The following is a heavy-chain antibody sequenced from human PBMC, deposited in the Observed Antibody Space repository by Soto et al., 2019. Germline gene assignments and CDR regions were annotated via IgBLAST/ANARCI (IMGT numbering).Heavy chain of an antibody. D-gene: IGHD5-18*01. Sequence: SETLSLTCTVSGGSISSYYWSWIRQPPGKGLEWIGYIYYRGSTNYNPSIKSRVTISVDTSKNQFSLKLSSVTAADSSVYYCARDNGYSYGYTLDHWGQGTLVTVSS. CDR3: ARDNGYSYGYTLDH. CDR2: IYYRGST. CDR1: GGSISSYY. V-gene: IGHV4-59*01. J-gene: IGHJ4*02.